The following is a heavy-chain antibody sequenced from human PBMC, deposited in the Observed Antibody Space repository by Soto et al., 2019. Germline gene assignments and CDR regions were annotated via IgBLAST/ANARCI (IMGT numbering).Heavy chain of an antibody. V-gene: IGHV4-39*01. CDR2: IYYSGST. CDR3: VVDYDFWSHYPNYYGLDV. Sequence: TLSLACPVSRGPVSSVSYYWSCIRQPPGQGLEWIGYIYYSGSTYYNPSLKSRVTISVDTSKNQFSLKLSSVTAADTAVYYCVVDYDFWSHYPNYYGLDVCGQGTMVSV. D-gene: IGHD3-3*01. J-gene: IGHJ6*01. CDR1: RGPVSSVSYY.